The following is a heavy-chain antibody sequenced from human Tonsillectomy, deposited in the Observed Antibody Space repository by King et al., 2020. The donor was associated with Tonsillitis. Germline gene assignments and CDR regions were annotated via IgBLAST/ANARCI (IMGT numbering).Heavy chain of an antibody. Sequence: QLQESGPGLVKPSETLSLTCTVSGGSISTYYWSWIRPPPGQGLEWIGYIYYSGSTNYNPSLKSRVTISVDTSKNQFSLKLSSVTAADTAVYYCAREGRTPQGYFDLWGRGTLVTVSS. V-gene: IGHV4-59*01. CDR3: AREGRTPQGYFDL. CDR2: IYYSGST. J-gene: IGHJ2*01. CDR1: GGSISTYY. D-gene: IGHD3-10*01.